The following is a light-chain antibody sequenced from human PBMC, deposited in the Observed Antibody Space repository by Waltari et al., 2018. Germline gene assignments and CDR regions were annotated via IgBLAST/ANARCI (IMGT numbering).Light chain of an antibody. CDR3: ATWDASLNGRV. V-gene: IGLV1-44*01. Sequence: QSVLTQPPSASGTPGQRVTISCSGSSSNIGSNTVNWYQSLPGTAPKLLIYENRQRPSGVPDRFSGSKSGTSASLAISGLQSDDEADYYCATWDASLNGRVFGGGTKLTVL. CDR2: ENR. CDR1: SSNIGSNT. J-gene: IGLJ3*02.